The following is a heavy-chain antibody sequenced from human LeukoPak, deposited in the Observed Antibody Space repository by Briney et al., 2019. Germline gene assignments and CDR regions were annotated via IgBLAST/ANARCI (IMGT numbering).Heavy chain of an antibody. J-gene: IGHJ4*02. V-gene: IGHV3-48*01. CDR3: AREPTYTSSWYSTCDF. CDR1: GFTFSHYN. Sequence: GGSLRLSCAASGFTFSHYNMNWVRQAPGKGLEWVSYITGTSSTRYYADSVKGRFTISRDNAKNSLYLQMDSLRAEDTAVYFCAREPTYTSSWYSTCDFWGQGILVTVSS. CDR2: ITGTSSTR. D-gene: IGHD6-13*01.